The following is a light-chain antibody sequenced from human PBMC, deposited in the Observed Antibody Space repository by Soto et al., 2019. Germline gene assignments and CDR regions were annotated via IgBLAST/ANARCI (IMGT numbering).Light chain of an antibody. J-gene: IGKJ1*01. Sequence: EIVLTQSPGTLSLSPGERATLSCRASQSVSSSYLAWHQQKPGQAPRLLIYGASSRATGIPDRFSGSGSGTDFTLTISRLEPEDFEVYYCQQYGSSRTFGQGTKVESK. CDR3: QQYGSSRT. CDR2: GAS. CDR1: QSVSSSY. V-gene: IGKV3-20*01.